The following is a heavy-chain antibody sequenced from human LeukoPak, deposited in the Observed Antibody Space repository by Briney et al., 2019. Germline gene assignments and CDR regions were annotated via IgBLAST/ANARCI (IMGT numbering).Heavy chain of an antibody. D-gene: IGHD4-23*01. Sequence: SETLSLTCAVSGYSISSGYYWGWIRQPPGKELEWIGSIYHSGSTYYNPSLKSRVTISVDTSKNQFSLKLSSVTAADTAVYYCARLGGSYTPTYYYYYYMDVWGKGTTVTVSS. V-gene: IGHV4-38-2*01. CDR1: GYSISSGYY. CDR2: IYHSGST. CDR3: ARLGGSYTPTYYYYYYMDV. J-gene: IGHJ6*03.